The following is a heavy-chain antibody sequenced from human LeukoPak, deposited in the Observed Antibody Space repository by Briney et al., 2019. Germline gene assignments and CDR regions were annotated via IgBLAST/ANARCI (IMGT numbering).Heavy chain of an antibody. J-gene: IGHJ3*02. V-gene: IGHV3-7*01. CDR1: GFTFSSYW. D-gene: IGHD5-12*01. CDR2: IKQDGSEK. CDR3: AKGYSGYDYAFDI. Sequence: GGSLRLSCAASGFTFSSYWMSWVRQAPGKGLEWVANIKQDGSEKYYVDSVKGRFTISRDNAKNSLYLQMNSLRAEDTAVYYCAKGYSGYDYAFDIWGPGTMVTVSS.